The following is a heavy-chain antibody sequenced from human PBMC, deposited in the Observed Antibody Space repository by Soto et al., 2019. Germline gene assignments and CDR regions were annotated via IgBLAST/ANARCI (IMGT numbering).Heavy chain of an antibody. D-gene: IGHD2-2*01. Sequence: PSETLSLTCTVSGGSISSGGYYWSWIRQHPGKGLEWIGYIYYSGSTYYNPSLKSRVTISVDTSKNQFSLKLSSVTAADTAVYYCARVVIVVVPAAIWGVFDYWGQGTLVTVSS. CDR3: ARVVIVVVPAAIWGVFDY. J-gene: IGHJ4*02. CDR2: IYYSGST. V-gene: IGHV4-31*03. CDR1: GGSISSGGYY.